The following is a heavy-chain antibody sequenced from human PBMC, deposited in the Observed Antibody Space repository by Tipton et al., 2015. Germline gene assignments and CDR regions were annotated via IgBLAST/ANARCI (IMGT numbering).Heavy chain of an antibody. CDR3: ASRGAGTSHYAMDV. V-gene: IGHV4-59*01. J-gene: IGHJ6*02. D-gene: IGHD6-19*01. CDR1: GVSISSYY. Sequence: PGLVKPSETLSLTCTVSGVSISSYYWTWIRQPPGKGLQWVGNVFHTGATSYNSSLKSRLTFSIDTSKNQVSLRLSSVTAADTAVYYCASRGAGTSHYAMDVWGQGTTVTVSS. CDR2: VFHTGAT.